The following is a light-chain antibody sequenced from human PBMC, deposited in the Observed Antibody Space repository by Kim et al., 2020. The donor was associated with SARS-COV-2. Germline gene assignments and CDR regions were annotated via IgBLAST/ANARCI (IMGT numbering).Light chain of an antibody. CDR3: NSRDSSGNLLV. J-gene: IGLJ3*02. CDR2: GKN. Sequence: SSELTQDPAVSVALGQTVRITCQGDSLRSYYASWYQQKPGQAPVLVIYGKNNRPSGIPDRFSGSSSGNTASLTITGAQAEDEADYYCNSRDSSGNLLVFGGGTQLTGL. CDR1: SLRSYY. V-gene: IGLV3-19*01.